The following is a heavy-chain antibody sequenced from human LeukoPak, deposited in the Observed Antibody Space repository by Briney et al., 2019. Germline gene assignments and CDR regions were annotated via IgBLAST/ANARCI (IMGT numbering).Heavy chain of an antibody. D-gene: IGHD3-10*01. J-gene: IGHJ3*02. CDR1: GGFISSSSYY. CDR2: IYYSAST. Sequence: SETLSLTCTVSGGFISSSSYYWGWIRQPPGKGLEWIGSIYYSASTYYHPSLKSRVTISVDTSKNQFSLKLSSVTAADTAVYYCARVGGSGSYYAFDIWGQGTMVTVSS. CDR3: ARVGGSGSYYAFDI. V-gene: IGHV4-39*07.